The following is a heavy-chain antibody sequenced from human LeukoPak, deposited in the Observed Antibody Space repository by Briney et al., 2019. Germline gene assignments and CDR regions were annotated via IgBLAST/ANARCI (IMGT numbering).Heavy chain of an antibody. CDR3: ATDRGWRTSGYYLYYFEY. CDR2: IKHDGSEK. V-gene: IGHV3-7*01. D-gene: IGHD3-3*01. J-gene: IGHJ4*02. CDR1: GFIFTNYF. Sequence: GGSLRLSYAASGFIFTNYFMSWVRQAPGKGLEWVASIKHDGSEKYYVDSVRGRFTISRDNTMNSLYLQMSSLRAEDTAVYYCATDRGWRTSGYYLYYFEYWGQGTLVTYSS.